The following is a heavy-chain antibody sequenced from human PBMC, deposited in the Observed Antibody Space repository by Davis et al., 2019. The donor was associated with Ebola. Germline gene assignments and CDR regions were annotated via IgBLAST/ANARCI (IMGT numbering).Heavy chain of an antibody. CDR3: ARDRATVVTEGMDV. Sequence: AASVKVSCKASGYTFTGYYMHWVRQAPGQGLEWMGGIIPIFGTANYAQKFQGRVTITADESTSTAYMELSSLRSEDTAVYYCARDRATVVTEGMDVWGQGTTVTVS. D-gene: IGHD4-23*01. CDR2: IIPIFGTA. J-gene: IGHJ6*02. CDR1: GYTFTGYY. V-gene: IGHV1-69*13.